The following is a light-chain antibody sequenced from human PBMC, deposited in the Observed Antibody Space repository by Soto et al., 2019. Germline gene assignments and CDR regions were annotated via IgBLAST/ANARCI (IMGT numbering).Light chain of an antibody. CDR1: QSLLHSNGCNY. V-gene: IGKV2-28*01. CDR2: CCF. Sequence: DIVMTQSPLALPVTPGEAASISCRSSQSLLHSNGCNYVDWYLQKPGQSPQLLIYCCFSRASGVPDRFSGSGSVTDFTLKISRVEAGDVGVYYCQQYVDSPLTFGQGTKMDVK. CDR3: QQYVDSPLT. J-gene: IGKJ1*01.